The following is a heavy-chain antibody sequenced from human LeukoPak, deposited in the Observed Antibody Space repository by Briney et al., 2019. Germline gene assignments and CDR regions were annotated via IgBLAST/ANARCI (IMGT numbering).Heavy chain of an antibody. J-gene: IGHJ6*03. CDR1: GYTFTSYY. Sequence: GASVKVSCKASGYTFTSYYMHWVRQAPGQGLEWMGIINPSGGSTSYAQKFQGRVTITADKSTSTAYMELSSLRSEDTAVYYRARDQVTTMKRTDYYYYYMDVWGKGTTVTVSS. D-gene: IGHD4-11*01. V-gene: IGHV1-46*01. CDR3: ARDQVTTMKRTDYYYYYMDV. CDR2: INPSGGST.